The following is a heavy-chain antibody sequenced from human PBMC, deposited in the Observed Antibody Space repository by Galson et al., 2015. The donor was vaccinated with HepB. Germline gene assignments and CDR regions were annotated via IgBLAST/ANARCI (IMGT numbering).Heavy chain of an antibody. Sequence: SVKVSCKASGYTFTSYDINWVRQATGQGLEWMGWMNPNSGNTGYAQKFQGRVTMTRNTSISTAYMELSSLRSEDTAVYYCASAHHRWYSSGWYSDPRDAFDIWGQGTMVTVSS. CDR1: GYTFTSYD. CDR3: ASAHHRWYSSGWYSDPRDAFDI. V-gene: IGHV1-8*01. D-gene: IGHD6-19*01. CDR2: MNPNSGNT. J-gene: IGHJ3*02.